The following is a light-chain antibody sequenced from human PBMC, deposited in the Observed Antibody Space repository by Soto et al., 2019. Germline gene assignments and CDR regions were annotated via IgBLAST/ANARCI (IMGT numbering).Light chain of an antibody. CDR2: DAS. Sequence: IQMTQSPSSLSASVGDRVTITCQASQAIAKNLNWYQQKPGKAPKLLIYDASSLQTGVPSRFSGSGSATHFTFTISSLQSEDIATYYCQQYDNLLPITFGQGTRLEIK. V-gene: IGKV1-33*01. CDR1: QAIAKN. CDR3: QQYDNLLPIT. J-gene: IGKJ5*01.